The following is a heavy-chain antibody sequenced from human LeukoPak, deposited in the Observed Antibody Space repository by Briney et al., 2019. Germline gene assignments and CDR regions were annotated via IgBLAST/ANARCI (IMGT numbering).Heavy chain of an antibody. CDR3: ARTSPYCSSTSCYEPDAFDI. Sequence: GGSLRLSCAASGFTFSSYAMHWVRQAPGKGLEWVAVISYDGSNKYYADSVRGRFTISRDNSKNTLYLQMNSLRAEDTAVYYCARTSPYCSSTSCYEPDAFDIWGQGTMVTVSS. CDR1: GFTFSSYA. D-gene: IGHD2-2*01. CDR2: ISYDGSNK. V-gene: IGHV3-30*04. J-gene: IGHJ3*02.